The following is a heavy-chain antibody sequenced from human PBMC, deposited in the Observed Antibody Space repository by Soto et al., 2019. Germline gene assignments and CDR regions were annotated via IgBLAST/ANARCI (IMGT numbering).Heavy chain of an antibody. D-gene: IGHD3-9*01. CDR3: ARDRYAIFWGPTDY. Sequence: QVQLVESGGGVVQPGRSLRLSCAASGFTFSSYAMHWVRQAPGKGLEWVAVISYDGSNKYCADSVKGRFTISRDNSKHTLYLQMNSLRAEDTAVYYCARDRYAIFWGPTDYWGQGTLVTVSS. V-gene: IGHV3-30-3*01. CDR1: GFTFSSYA. CDR2: ISYDGSNK. J-gene: IGHJ4*02.